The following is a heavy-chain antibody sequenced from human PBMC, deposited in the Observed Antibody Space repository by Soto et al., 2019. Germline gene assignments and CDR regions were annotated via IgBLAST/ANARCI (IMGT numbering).Heavy chain of an antibody. CDR3: AGSIENYGGNSGEDY. V-gene: IGHV1-69*02. Sequence: QVQLVQSGAEVKKPGSSVKVSCKASGGTFSSYTISWVRQAPGQGLEWMGRIIPILGIANYAQKFQGRVTITADKSTSKAYMELSSLRSEDTAVYYCAGSIENYGGNSGEDYWGQGTLVTVSS. CDR2: IIPILGIA. CDR1: GGTFSSYT. D-gene: IGHD4-17*01. J-gene: IGHJ4*02.